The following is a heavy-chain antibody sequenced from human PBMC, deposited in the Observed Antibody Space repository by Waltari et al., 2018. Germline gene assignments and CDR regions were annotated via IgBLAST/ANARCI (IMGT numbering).Heavy chain of an antibody. V-gene: IGHV3-21*06. Sequence: EVQLVESGGGLVKPGGSLRLSCAASGFTFSLFSMNWVRQAPGRGLEWVATISSMGSYIDYADSVKGQFTISRDNAKNSVYLQMNSLRVDDTAVYYCTMAPDVPVRPTWGWGQGSLVTVSS. CDR2: ISSMGSYI. D-gene: IGHD7-27*01. CDR3: TMAPDVPVRPTWG. CDR1: GFTFSLFS. J-gene: IGHJ4*02.